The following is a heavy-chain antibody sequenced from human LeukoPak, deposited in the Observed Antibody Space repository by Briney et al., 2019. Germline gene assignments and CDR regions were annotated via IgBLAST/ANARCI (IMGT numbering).Heavy chain of an antibody. CDR2: ISNSSPNI. V-gene: IGHV3-21*01. CDR1: GFTFISYS. Sequence: GGSLRLSCAASGFTFISYSMNWVRQAPGKGLEWVSSISNSSPNIYYADSVKGRFTISRDNAKNSLYLQMNSLRAEDTAVYYCARAADSSGYLLAYFDYWGQGTLVTVSS. D-gene: IGHD3-22*01. CDR3: ARAADSSGYLLAYFDY. J-gene: IGHJ4*02.